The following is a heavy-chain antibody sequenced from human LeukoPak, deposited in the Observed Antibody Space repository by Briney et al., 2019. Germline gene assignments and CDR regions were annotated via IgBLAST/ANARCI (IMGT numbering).Heavy chain of an antibody. CDR1: GFTFSSYA. J-gene: IGHJ6*02. Sequence: PGGSLRLSCSASGFTFSSYAMHWVRQAPGKGLEYVSAISSNGGSTYCADSVKGRFTISRDNSKNTLYLQMSSLRAEDTAVYYCVIHDLGSGWYYYYYGMDVWGQGTTVTVSS. V-gene: IGHV3-64D*06. CDR2: ISSNGGST. D-gene: IGHD6-19*01. CDR3: VIHDLGSGWYYYYYGMDV.